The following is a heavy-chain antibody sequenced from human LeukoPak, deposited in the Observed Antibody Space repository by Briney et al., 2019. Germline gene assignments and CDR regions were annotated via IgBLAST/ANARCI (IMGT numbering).Heavy chain of an antibody. CDR1: GYTFTGYY. CDR2: INANHGGT. V-gene: IGHV1-2*02. CDR3: ARHRDFDSTGYYYPLFDY. D-gene: IGHD3-22*01. J-gene: IGHJ4*02. Sequence: GASVNVSCKASGYTFTGYYLHWVRQAPGQGLEWMGWINANHGGTNYAQQFQGRVTMTRDTSISTAYMELSRLRSDDAAVYYCARHRDFDSTGYYYPLFDYWGQGTLVTVSS.